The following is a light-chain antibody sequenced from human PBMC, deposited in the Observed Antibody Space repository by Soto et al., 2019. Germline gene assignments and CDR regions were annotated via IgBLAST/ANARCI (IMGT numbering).Light chain of an antibody. J-gene: IGKJ1*01. CDR3: MQGPHWPRT. Sequence: DVVMTQSPLSLPVTLGQPASISCRSSQSLVYSDGNTYLDWFQQRPGQSPRRLIYKVSNRDSGVPAKFSGSGSGTDFTLEISRVEAEDVGVYYCMQGPHWPRTFGQGTKVEIK. V-gene: IGKV2-30*01. CDR1: QSLVYSDGNTY. CDR2: KVS.